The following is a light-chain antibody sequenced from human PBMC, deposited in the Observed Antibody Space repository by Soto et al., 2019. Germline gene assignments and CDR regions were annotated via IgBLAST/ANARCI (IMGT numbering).Light chain of an antibody. J-gene: IGLJ2*01. Sequence: QSVLTQPPSASGSPGQSVTISCTGTSSDVGGYNYVSWYQQHPGKAPKLTIYEVSKRPSGVPDRFSGSKSGNTASLTVSGLQAEDEADYYCSSYAGSNSHVVFGGGTKLTVL. CDR1: SSDVGGYNY. CDR3: SSYAGSNSHVV. V-gene: IGLV2-8*01. CDR2: EVS.